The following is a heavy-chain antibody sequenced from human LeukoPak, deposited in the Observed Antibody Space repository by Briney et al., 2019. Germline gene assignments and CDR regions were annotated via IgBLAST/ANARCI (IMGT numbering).Heavy chain of an antibody. J-gene: IGHJ4*02. CDR1: GFTFGDYA. D-gene: IGHD3/OR15-3a*01. V-gene: IGHV3-7*03. CDR3: ARDQYDTWSRRGNFDS. Sequence: GGSLRLSCTVSGFTFGDYAINWVRQAPGKGLEWVANIKLDGSEKNYVDSEKGRFTISRDNTKNSLYLQMNSLRAEDTAVFYCARDQYDTWSRRGNFDSWGQGTLVIVSS. CDR2: IKLDGSEK.